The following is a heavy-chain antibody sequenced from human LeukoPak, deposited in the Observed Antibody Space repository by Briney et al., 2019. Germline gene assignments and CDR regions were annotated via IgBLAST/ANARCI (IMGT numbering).Heavy chain of an antibody. D-gene: IGHD4-23*01. CDR3: ARLKSGNSGFDY. Sequence: GASLKISCQGSGYTFTSVWIGWVRQMPGKGLEWLGIIYPGDSDTRYSPSFQGQVTISADKSIRTAYLQWSSLKASDTAIYYCARLKSGNSGFDYWGQGTPVTVSS. V-gene: IGHV5-51*01. CDR1: GYTFTSVW. J-gene: IGHJ4*02. CDR2: IYPGDSDT.